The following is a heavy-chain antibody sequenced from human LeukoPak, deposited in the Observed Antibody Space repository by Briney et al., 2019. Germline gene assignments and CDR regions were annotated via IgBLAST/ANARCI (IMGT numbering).Heavy chain of an antibody. CDR1: GVSISSNNW. J-gene: IGHJ5*02. D-gene: IGHD3-16*01. Sequence: SETLSLTCAVSGVSISSNNWWIWVRQPPGKGLEYVGGIFHSGSTDHAPSLKSRLTISVDKPNNQFSLKLTSVTAVDTAIYYCAGGWDYVWGTWGQGTLVTVSS. CDR2: IFHSGST. CDR3: AGGWDYVWGT. V-gene: IGHV4-4*02.